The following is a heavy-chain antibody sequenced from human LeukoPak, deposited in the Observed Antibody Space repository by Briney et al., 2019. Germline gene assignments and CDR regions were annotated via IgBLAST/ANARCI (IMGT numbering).Heavy chain of an antibody. D-gene: IGHD2-8*01. J-gene: IGHJ6*02. CDR2: IYPRDSDT. Sequence: GESLKISCKGSGYSFTSYWIGWVRQMPGKGLEWVGIIYPRDSDTRYSPSFQGQVTISVDKSISTAYLQWSSLKASDTAMYYCARRNGNYYYGMDVWGQGTTVTVSS. CDR1: GYSFTSYW. CDR3: ARRNGNYYYGMDV. V-gene: IGHV5-51*01.